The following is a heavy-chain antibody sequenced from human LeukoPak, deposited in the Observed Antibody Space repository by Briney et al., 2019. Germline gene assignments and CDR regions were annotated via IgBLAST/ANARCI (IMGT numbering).Heavy chain of an antibody. D-gene: IGHD3-22*01. CDR2: IYYSGST. J-gene: IGHJ4*02. Sequence: SETLSLTCTVSGGSISSSSYYWGWIRQPPGKGLEWIGSIYYSGSTYYNPSLKSRVTISVDTSKNQFSLKLSSVTAADTAVYYCASSDSSGYYSPFDYWGQGTLVTVSS. CDR1: GGSISSSSYY. CDR3: ASSDSSGYYSPFDY. V-gene: IGHV4-39*07.